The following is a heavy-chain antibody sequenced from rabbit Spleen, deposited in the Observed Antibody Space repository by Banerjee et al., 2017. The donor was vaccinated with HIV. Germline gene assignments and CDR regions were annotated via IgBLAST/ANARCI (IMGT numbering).Heavy chain of an antibody. CDR2: INTATAKA. V-gene: IGHV1S40*01. CDR1: GFSFNNGYY. J-gene: IGHJ3*01. Sequence: QSLEESGGDLVKPGASLTLTCTASGFSFNNGYYICWVRQAPGKGLEWIACINTATAKAVYASWAKGRFTISKTSSTTVTLQMTRLTAADTATYFCARAPRSGHCQLTRLDLWAQAPSSPS. CDR3: ARAPRSGHCQLTRLDL. D-gene: IGHD1-1*01.